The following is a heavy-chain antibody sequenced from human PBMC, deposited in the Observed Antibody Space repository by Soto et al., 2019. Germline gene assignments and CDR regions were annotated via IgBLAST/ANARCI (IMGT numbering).Heavy chain of an antibody. Sequence: ASVKVSCKASGYTFTSYYMHWVRQAPGQGLEWMGIINPSGGSTSYAQKFKGRVTLTRDTSTSTVYMELSSVRSEDTAVYYCARDHGDYGQREFDPWAQGALVTVSS. CDR2: INPSGGST. J-gene: IGHJ5*02. V-gene: IGHV1-46*01. CDR1: GYTFTSYY. CDR3: ARDHGDYGQREFDP. D-gene: IGHD4-17*01.